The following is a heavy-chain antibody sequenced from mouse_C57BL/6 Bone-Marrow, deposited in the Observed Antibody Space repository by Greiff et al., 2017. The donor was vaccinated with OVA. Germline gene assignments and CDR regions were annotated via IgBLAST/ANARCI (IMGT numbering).Heavy chain of an antibody. V-gene: IGHV5-16*01. CDR1: GFTFSDYY. J-gene: IGHJ2*01. Sequence: EVKVVESEGGLVQPGSSMKLSCTASGFTFSDYYMAWVRQVPEKGLEWVANINYDGSSTYYLDSLKSRFIISRDNAKNILYLQMSSLKSEDTATYYCARGPGTDFYYFDYWGQGTTLTVSS. CDR2: INYDGSST. CDR3: ARGPGTDFYYFDY. D-gene: IGHD4-1*01.